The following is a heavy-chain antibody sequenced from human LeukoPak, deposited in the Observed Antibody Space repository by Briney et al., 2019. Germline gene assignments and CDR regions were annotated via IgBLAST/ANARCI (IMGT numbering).Heavy chain of an antibody. CDR2: IKSKTEVGTT. D-gene: IGHD1-26*01. CDR3: TTDHLVGATS. J-gene: IGHJ4*02. Sequence: GGSLRLPCAVSGFTFSNAWMSWVRQAPGKGREWVGRIKSKTEVGTTVYAAPVKRRYTIPREVSKNPMYLQMNTQKPEHDAVFYCTTDHLVGATSWGQGTLVTVSS. CDR1: GFTFSNAW. V-gene: IGHV3-15*01.